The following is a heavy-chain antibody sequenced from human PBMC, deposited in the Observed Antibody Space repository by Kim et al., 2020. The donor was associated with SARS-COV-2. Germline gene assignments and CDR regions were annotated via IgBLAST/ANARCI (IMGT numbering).Heavy chain of an antibody. CDR3: ARGVRPDPGITIFGVVVNWFDP. V-gene: IGHV4-30-4*01. J-gene: IGHJ5*02. CDR2: IYYSGST. CDR1: GGSISSGDYY. Sequence: SETLSLTCTVSGGSISSGDYYWSWIRQPPGKGLEWIGYIYYSGSTYYNPSLKSRVTISVDTSKNQFSLKLSSVTAADTAVYYCARGVRPDPGITIFGVVVNWFDPWGQGTLVTVSS. D-gene: IGHD3-3*01.